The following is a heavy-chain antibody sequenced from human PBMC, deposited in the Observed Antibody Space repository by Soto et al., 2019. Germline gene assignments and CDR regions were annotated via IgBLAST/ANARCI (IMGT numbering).Heavy chain of an antibody. V-gene: IGHV3-30*03. J-gene: IGHJ4*02. Sequence: QADLVESGGGVVQPGRSLRLSCAVSGYTVSTYGMHWVRQAPGKGLEWVAVISRDGGTKFYADSVKGRFTISRDNSRNTLFLEMNSLRGDDMAVYYCTGEVASGYWGQGTLVTVSS. CDR3: TGEVASGY. D-gene: IGHD2-8*02. CDR1: GYTVSTYG. CDR2: ISRDGGTK.